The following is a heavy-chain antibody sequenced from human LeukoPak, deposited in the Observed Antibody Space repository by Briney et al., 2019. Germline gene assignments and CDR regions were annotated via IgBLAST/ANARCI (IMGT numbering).Heavy chain of an antibody. CDR3: ARAGIVVVPAAIRYLWFDP. Sequence: SVKVSCKASGGTFSSYAISWVRQSPGQGLEWMGGIIPIFGTANYAQKFQGRVTITADESTSTAYMELSSLRSEDTAVYYCARAGIVVVPAAIRYLWFDPWGQGTLVTVSS. D-gene: IGHD2-2*02. J-gene: IGHJ5*02. V-gene: IGHV1-69*01. CDR2: IIPIFGTA. CDR1: GGTFSSYA.